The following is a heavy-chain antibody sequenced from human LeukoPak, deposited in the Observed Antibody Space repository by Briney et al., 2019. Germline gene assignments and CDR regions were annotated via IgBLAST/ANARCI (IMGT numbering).Heavy chain of an antibody. Sequence: PGGSLRLSCAASGFTFSSYSMNWVRQAPGKGLEWVSYISSTGDIYYADSVKGRFTISRDDAKNSLYLQMNSLRAEDTAIYYCARDLNWCFDYWGQGTLVTVSS. CDR3: ARDLNWCFDY. CDR2: ISSTGDI. D-gene: IGHD1-20*01. J-gene: IGHJ4*02. CDR1: GFTFSSYS. V-gene: IGHV3-21*05.